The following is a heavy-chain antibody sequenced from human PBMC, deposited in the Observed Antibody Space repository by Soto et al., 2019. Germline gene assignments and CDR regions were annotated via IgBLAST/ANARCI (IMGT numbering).Heavy chain of an antibody. CDR1: GYTLTELS. CDR2: FDPEDGET. J-gene: IGHJ3*02. Sequence: GASVKVSCKVSGYTLTELSMHWLRQAPGKGLEWMGGFDPEDGETIYAQKFQGRVTMTEDTSTDTAYMELSSLRSEDTAVYYCATMFEDSSGWYIAFDIWGQGTMVTVSS. D-gene: IGHD6-19*01. CDR3: ATMFEDSSGWYIAFDI. V-gene: IGHV1-24*01.